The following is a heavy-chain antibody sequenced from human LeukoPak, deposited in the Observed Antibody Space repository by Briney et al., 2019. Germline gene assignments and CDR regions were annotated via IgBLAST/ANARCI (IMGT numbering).Heavy chain of an antibody. CDR1: GGSISSGSYY. CDR3: ASFGTAVVQDY. Sequence: SETLSLTCTVSGGSISSGSYYWSWIRQPAGKGLEWIGRIYTSGSTNYNPSLKSRVTISVDTSKNQFSLKLSPVTAADTAVYYCASFGTAVVQDYWGQGTLVTVSS. V-gene: IGHV4-61*02. D-gene: IGHD6-19*01. J-gene: IGHJ4*02. CDR2: IYTSGST.